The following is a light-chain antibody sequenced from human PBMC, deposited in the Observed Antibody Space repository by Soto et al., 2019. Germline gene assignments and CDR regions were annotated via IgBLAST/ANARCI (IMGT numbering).Light chain of an antibody. V-gene: IGLV2-14*01. J-gene: IGLJ1*01. Sequence: QSVLTQPPSVSGAPGQRVTISCAGTSSDVGGYNHVSWYQQHADKAPKLLIHEVSNRPSGVSNRFSGSKSGNTASLTISGLQAEDEADYYCTSYTSISTYVFGTGTKVTVL. CDR1: SSDVGGYNH. CDR3: TSYTSISTYV. CDR2: EVS.